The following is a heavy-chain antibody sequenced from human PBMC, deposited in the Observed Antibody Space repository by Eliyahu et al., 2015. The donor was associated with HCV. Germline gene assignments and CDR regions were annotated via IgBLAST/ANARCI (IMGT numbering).Heavy chain of an antibody. Sequence: QVQLQQWGAGLLRPSETLSLTCAVYGGSFSGYYWNWIRQPPGKGGVGWGEGSQSKRKHQRPPAKSRVTTSIDTSKNQFSLRLSSVTAADTAVYYCARGPPDLDAFDIWGQGTLVTVSS. CDR3: ARGPPDLDAFDI. CDR1: GGSFSGYY. J-gene: IGHJ3*02. V-gene: IGHV4-34*01. CDR2: QSKRKH.